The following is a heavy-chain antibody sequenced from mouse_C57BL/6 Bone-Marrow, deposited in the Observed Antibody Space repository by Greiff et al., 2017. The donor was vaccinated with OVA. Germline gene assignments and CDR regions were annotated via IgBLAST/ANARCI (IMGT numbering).Heavy chain of an antibody. V-gene: IGHV1-42*01. CDR1: GYSFTGYY. D-gene: IGHD2-4*01. Sequence: EVQLQQSGPELVKPGASVKISCKASGYSFTGYYMNWVKQSPEKSLEWIGEINPSTGGTTYNQKFKAKATLTVDKSSSTAYMQLKSLTSEDSAVYYCARNEDYDGFDHWGQGTTLTVSS. CDR2: INPSTGGT. CDR3: ARNEDYDGFDH. J-gene: IGHJ2*01.